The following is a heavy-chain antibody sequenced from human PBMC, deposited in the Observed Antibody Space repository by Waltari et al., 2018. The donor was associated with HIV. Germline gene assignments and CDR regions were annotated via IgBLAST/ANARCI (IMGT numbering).Heavy chain of an antibody. J-gene: IGHJ2*01. CDR1: GFTFTNYW. Sequence: EVQLVESGGGLVQPGGSLRLSCAASGFTFTNYWMHWVRQVPGKGLVWVAGIDHEATGTSYADSVKGRLTISRDNAKNTLHLQMNSLRLEDTAVYYCTSVFELWGRGTQVTVSS. V-gene: IGHV3-74*01. CDR2: IDHEATGT. CDR3: TSVFEL.